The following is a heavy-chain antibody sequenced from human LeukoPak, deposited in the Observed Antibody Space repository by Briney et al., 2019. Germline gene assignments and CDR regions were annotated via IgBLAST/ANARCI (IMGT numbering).Heavy chain of an antibody. V-gene: IGHV3-23*01. CDR2: ISGSGGST. Sequence: GGSLRLSCAASGFTFSSYAMSWVRQAPGKGLEWVSAISGSGGSTYYADSVKGRFTIPRDNSKNTLYLQMNSLRAEDTAVYYCATQPGAVAATYYYYYGMDVWGQGTTVTVSS. D-gene: IGHD2-15*01. CDR3: ATQPGAVAATYYYYYGMDV. CDR1: GFTFSSYA. J-gene: IGHJ6*02.